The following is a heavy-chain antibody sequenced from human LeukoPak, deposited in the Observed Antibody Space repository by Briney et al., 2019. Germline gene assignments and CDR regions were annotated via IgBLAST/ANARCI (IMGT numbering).Heavy chain of an antibody. J-gene: IGHJ6*02. V-gene: IGHV4-39*07. CDR3: ARGGAAASSYYYGMDV. D-gene: IGHD6-13*01. CDR1: GGSISSSSYY. Sequence: SETLSLTCTVSGGSISSSSYYWGWIRQPPGKGLEWIGSIYYSGSTYYNPSLKSRVTISVDTSKNQFSLKLSSVTAADTAVYYCARGGAAASSYYYGMDVWGQGTTVTVSS. CDR2: IYYSGST.